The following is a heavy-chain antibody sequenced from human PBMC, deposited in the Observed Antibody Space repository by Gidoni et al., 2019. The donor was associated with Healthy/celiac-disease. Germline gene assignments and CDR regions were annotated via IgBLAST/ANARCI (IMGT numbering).Heavy chain of an antibody. J-gene: IGHJ6*02. V-gene: IGHV3-9*01. Sequence: EVQLVESGGGLVQPGRSLRLSCAASGFTLDDYAMHWVRQAPGKGLGWVSGISWNSGSIGYADSVKGRFTISRDNAKNSLYLQMNSLRAEDTALYYCAKDAEVVPAASMDVWGQGTTVTVSS. CDR1: GFTLDDYA. D-gene: IGHD2-2*01. CDR2: ISWNSGSI. CDR3: AKDAEVVPAASMDV.